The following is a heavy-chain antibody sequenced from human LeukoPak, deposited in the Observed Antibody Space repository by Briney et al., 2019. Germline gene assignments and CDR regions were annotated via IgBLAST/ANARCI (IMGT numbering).Heavy chain of an antibody. Sequence: SGGSLRLSCAASGFIVSNSYMSWVRQAPGKGLEWVSVLHTGGRTFYADSVMGRFTISTDNSKNTLFLQMNSLRAEDTAVYSCARVRPTVALLTGICWFDPWGQGTLVTVSS. CDR3: ARVRPTVALLTGICWFDP. D-gene: IGHD2-15*01. V-gene: IGHV3-53*01. CDR2: LHTGGRT. J-gene: IGHJ5*02. CDR1: GFIVSNSY.